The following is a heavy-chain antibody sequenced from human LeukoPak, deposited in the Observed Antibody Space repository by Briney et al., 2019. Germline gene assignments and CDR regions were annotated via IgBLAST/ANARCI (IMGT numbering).Heavy chain of an antibody. D-gene: IGHD3-9*01. J-gene: IGHJ5*02. Sequence: GASVKVSCKASGYTFTGYYMHWVRQAPGQGLEWMGWINPNSGGTNYAQKFQGWVTMTRDTSISTAYMEPSRLRSDDTAVYYCARGRNYDILTGYFDPWGQGTLVTVSS. CDR1: GYTFTGYY. CDR2: INPNSGGT. V-gene: IGHV1-2*04. CDR3: ARGRNYDILTGYFDP.